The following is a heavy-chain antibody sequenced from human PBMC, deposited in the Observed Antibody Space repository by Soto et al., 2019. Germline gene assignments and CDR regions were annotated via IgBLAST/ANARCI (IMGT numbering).Heavy chain of an antibody. Sequence: GGSLRLSCAASGFTFDDYAMHWVRQAPGKGLEWVSGISWNSGSIGYADSVKGRFTISRDNAKNSLYLQMNSLRAEDTALYYCAKDVRYYYYGMDVWGQGTTVTVSS. CDR3: AKDVRYYYYGMDV. V-gene: IGHV3-9*01. J-gene: IGHJ6*02. CDR2: ISWNSGSI. CDR1: GFTFDDYA.